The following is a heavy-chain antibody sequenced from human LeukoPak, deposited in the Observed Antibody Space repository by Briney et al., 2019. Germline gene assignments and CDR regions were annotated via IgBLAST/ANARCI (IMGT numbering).Heavy chain of an antibody. J-gene: IGHJ6*03. D-gene: IGHD3-10*01. CDR1: GFTFSDYH. CDR3: VKFRGIQHYNYHMDV. Sequence: GGSLRLSCSASGFTFSDYHMNWIRQAPGKGLEWVSGLTGSGGNTYYADSVKGRFTVSGDNSKNTLSLQMNSLRAEDAAVYYCVKFRGIQHYNYHMDVWGKGTTVTVSS. V-gene: IGHV3-23*01. CDR2: LTGSGGNT.